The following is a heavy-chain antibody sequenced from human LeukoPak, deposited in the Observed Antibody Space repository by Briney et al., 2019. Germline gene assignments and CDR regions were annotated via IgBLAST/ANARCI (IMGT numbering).Heavy chain of an antibody. J-gene: IGHJ4*02. D-gene: IGHD6-13*01. CDR3: ARELRIAAAVPVEYYFDY. V-gene: IGHV3-74*01. CDR2: INSDGSST. CDR1: GFTFSSYW. Sequence: PGGSLRLSCAASGFTFSSYWMHWVRQAPGMGLVWVSRINSDGSSTCYADSVKGRFTISRDNAKNTLYLQMNSLRAEDTAVYYCARELRIAAAVPVEYYFDYWGQGTLVTVSS.